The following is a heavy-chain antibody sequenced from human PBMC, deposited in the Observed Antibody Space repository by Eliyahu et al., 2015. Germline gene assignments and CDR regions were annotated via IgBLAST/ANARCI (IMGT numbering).Heavy chain of an antibody. CDR3: ARIYMVRGVATYYFDY. V-gene: IGHV5-51*01. Sequence: EVQLVQSGAEVKKPGESLKISCKGSGXSFTSYWIGWVRQMPGKGLEWMGIIYPGDSDSRYSPSFQGQVTISADKSISTAYLQWSSLKASDTAMYYCARIYMVRGVATYYFDYWGQGTLVTVSS. J-gene: IGHJ4*02. CDR1: GXSFTSYW. CDR2: IYPGDSDS. D-gene: IGHD3-10*01.